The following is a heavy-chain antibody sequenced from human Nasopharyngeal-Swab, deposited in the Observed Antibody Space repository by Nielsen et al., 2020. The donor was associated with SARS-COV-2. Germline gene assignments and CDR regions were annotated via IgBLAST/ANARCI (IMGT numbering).Heavy chain of an antibody. D-gene: IGHD2-15*01. V-gene: IGHV3-72*01. CDR2: TRNKANSYTT. CDR3: ARGYCSGGSCPPGYYGMDV. J-gene: IGHJ6*02. CDR1: GFTFSSYA. Sequence: GGSLRLSCAASGFTFSSYAMSWVRQAPGKGLEWVGRTRNKANSYTTEYAASVKGRFTISRDDSKNSLYLQMNSLETEDTAVYYCARGYCSGGSCPPGYYGMDVWGQGTTVTVSS.